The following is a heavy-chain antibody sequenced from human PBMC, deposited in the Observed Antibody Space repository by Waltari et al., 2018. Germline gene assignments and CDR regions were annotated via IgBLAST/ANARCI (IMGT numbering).Heavy chain of an antibody. D-gene: IGHD6-13*01. CDR1: GGSISSSNW. V-gene: IGHV4-4*02. Sequence: QVQLQESGPGLVKPSGTLSLTCAVSGGSISSSNWWSWVRQPPGKGLEWIGEIYHSGSTNYNPSLKRGGTISVDKSKNQFSLKLSSVTAADTAVYYCARAAAAGDFDYWGQGTLVTVSS. CDR2: IYHSGST. CDR3: ARAAAAGDFDY. J-gene: IGHJ4*02.